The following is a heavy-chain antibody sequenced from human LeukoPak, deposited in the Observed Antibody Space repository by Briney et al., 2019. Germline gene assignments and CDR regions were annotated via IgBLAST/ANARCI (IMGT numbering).Heavy chain of an antibody. J-gene: IGHJ4*02. Sequence: GASAKVSCKASGYTFTSYYIHWVRQAPGQGLEWMGLINPTGGSTSYAQKFQGRVTMTRDTSTSTVYMELSRLRSEDTAVYYCARGGYGDRIDYWGQGTLVSVSS. V-gene: IGHV1-46*01. CDR2: INPTGGST. D-gene: IGHD4-17*01. CDR1: GYTFTSYY. CDR3: ARGGYGDRIDY.